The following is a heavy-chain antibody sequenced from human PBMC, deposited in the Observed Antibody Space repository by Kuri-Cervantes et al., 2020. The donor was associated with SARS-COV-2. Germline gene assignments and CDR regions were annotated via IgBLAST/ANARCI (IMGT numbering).Heavy chain of an antibody. CDR2: ISSSSSYI. D-gene: IGHD3-10*01. V-gene: IGHV3-21*01. CDR1: GFTFSSYS. Sequence: GESLKISCAASGFTFSSYSMNWVRQAPGKGLEWVSSISSSSSYIYYADSVKGRFTISRDNAKNSLYLQMNSLRAEDTAVYYCARDRGVRGWYFDDWGQGTLVTVSS. CDR3: ARDRGVRGWYFDD. J-gene: IGHJ4*02.